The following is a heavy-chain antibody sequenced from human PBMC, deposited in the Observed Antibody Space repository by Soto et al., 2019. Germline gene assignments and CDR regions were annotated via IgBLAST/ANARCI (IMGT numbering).Heavy chain of an antibody. CDR2: IHYSGST. V-gene: IGHV4-59*01. Sequence: QVQLQESGPGLVKPSETLSLTCTVSGGSISSYYWTWIRQPPGKGLEWIGYIHYSGSTNYNASLKSRVTISVDTSKNQFSLKLSSVTAADTAVYYCARGTFYYGSGSYYNWFDPWGQGTLVTVSS. D-gene: IGHD3-10*01. CDR3: ARGTFYYGSGSYYNWFDP. CDR1: GGSISSYY. J-gene: IGHJ5*02.